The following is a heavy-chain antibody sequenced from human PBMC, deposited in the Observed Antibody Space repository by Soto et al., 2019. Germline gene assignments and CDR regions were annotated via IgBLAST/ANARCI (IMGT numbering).Heavy chain of an antibody. CDR3: ARDFVHGDHPEYFQH. D-gene: IGHD4-17*01. Sequence: EVQLVESGGGLVQPGGSLRLSCAASGFTVSSNYMNWVRQAPGKGQEWVSVIYSGGSTYYADSVKGRFTISRDNSKNTLSLQMNSLRAEDTAVYYCARDFVHGDHPEYFQHWGQGTLVTVSS. CDR1: GFTVSSNY. V-gene: IGHV3-66*01. J-gene: IGHJ1*01. CDR2: IYSGGST.